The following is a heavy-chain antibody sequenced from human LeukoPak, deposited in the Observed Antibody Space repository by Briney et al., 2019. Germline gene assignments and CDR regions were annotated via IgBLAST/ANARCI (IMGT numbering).Heavy chain of an antibody. CDR2: IYGNDDK. CDR3: VHRTMVTSVDH. D-gene: IGHD4-17*01. V-gene: IGHV2-5*01. CDR1: GFSLNTNAVA. Sequence: SGPTLVKPTQTLTLTCTFSGFSLNTNAVAVGWVRQPPGQALEWLTFIYGNDDKRYSPPLASRLTITKDTSKNQVVLTMTDMDYVDTATYYRVHRTMVTSVDHWGQGTLVTVSS. J-gene: IGHJ4*02.